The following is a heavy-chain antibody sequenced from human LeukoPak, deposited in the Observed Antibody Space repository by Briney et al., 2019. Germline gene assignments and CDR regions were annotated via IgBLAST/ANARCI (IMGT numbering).Heavy chain of an antibody. J-gene: IGHJ4*02. D-gene: IGHD2-2*01. V-gene: IGHV4-34*01. CDR2: INHSGST. CDR3: ARLNGIDIVVVPAATTFDY. CDR1: GGSFSGYY. Sequence: SETLSLTCAVYGGSFSGYYWSWIRQPPGKGLECIGEINHSGSTNYNPSLKSRVTISVDTSKNQFSLKLSSVTAADTAVYYCARLNGIDIVVVPAATTFDYWGQGTLVTVSS.